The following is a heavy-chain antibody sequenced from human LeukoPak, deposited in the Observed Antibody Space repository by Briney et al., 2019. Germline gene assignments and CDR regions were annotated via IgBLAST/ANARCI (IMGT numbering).Heavy chain of an antibody. CDR1: GYTFTSYY. Sequence: GASVKVSCKASGYTFTSYYMHWVRQAPGQGLEWMGLINPSGGTTRYAQKFQGRVAMTRDTSISTAYMELSRLRSDDTAVYYCAASRDGYYSWFDPWGQGTLVTVSS. CDR2: INPSGGTT. CDR3: AASRDGYYSWFDP. D-gene: IGHD5-24*01. V-gene: IGHV1-46*01. J-gene: IGHJ5*02.